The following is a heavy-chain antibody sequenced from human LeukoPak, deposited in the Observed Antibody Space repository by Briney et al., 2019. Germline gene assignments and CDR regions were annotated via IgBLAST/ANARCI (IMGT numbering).Heavy chain of an antibody. CDR1: GASISRYF. CDR3: ARVPDTTMVYLYY. V-gene: IGHV4-59*01. Sequence: SETLSLTCAVSGASISRYFWSWIRQPPGKGLEWIGYIYDSGSSKYNPSLESRVTISLDTSKNQFSLKLTFVTAADPAVYYCARVPDTTMVYLYYWGQGTLVTASS. CDR2: IYDSGSS. D-gene: IGHD5-18*01. J-gene: IGHJ4*02.